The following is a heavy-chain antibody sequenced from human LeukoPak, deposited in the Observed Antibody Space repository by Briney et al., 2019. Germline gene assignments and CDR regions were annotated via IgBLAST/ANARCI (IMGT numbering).Heavy chain of an antibody. V-gene: IGHV4-34*01. J-gene: IGHJ4*02. Sequence: SETLSLTYAVYGGSFSGYYWSWIRQPPGKGLEWIGEINHSGSTNYNPSLKSRVTISVDTSKNQFSLKLSSVTAADTAVYYCARGRVYYYDSSGYSDYWGQGTLVTVSS. CDR2: INHSGST. CDR3: ARGRVYYYDSSGYSDY. D-gene: IGHD3-22*01. CDR1: GGSFSGYY.